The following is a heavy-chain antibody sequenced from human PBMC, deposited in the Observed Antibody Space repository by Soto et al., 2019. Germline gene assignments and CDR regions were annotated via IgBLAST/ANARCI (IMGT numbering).Heavy chain of an antibody. J-gene: IGHJ6*02. Sequence: XGTLSLTCAVYGGSFSGYYWSWIRQPPGKGLEWIGEINHSGSTNYNPSLKSRVTISVDTAKNQFSLKLSSVTAADTAVYYCARGWDYGMDVWGQGTTVTVSS. D-gene: IGHD1-26*01. V-gene: IGHV4-34*01. CDR2: INHSGST. CDR1: GGSFSGYY. CDR3: ARGWDYGMDV.